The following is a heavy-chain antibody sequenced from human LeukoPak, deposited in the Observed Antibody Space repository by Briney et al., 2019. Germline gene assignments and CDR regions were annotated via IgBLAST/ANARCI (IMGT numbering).Heavy chain of an antibody. CDR2: IYHSGST. D-gene: IGHD1-26*01. CDR3: ARSKGQVGTIYFDY. CDR1: GDSISSGGYY. V-gene: IGHV4-30-2*01. J-gene: IGHJ4*02. Sequence: PSETLSLTCTVSGDSISSGGYYWSCIRQPPGKGLEWIGYIYHSGSTYYNPSLKSRVTISVDRSKNQFSLKLSSVTAADTAVYYCARSKGQVGTIYFDYWGQGTLVTVSS.